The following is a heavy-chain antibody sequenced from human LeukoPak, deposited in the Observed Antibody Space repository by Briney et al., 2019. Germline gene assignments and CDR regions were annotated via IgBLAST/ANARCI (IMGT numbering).Heavy chain of an antibody. CDR2: ISGSGGST. CDR3: AKGFLGGSGSYVDY. D-gene: IGHD3-10*01. J-gene: IGHJ4*02. V-gene: IGHV3-23*01. CDR1: GFTFSSYA. Sequence: GGSLRLSCAASGFTFSSYAMSWVRQAPGKGLEWVSAISGSGGSTYYADSVRGRFTISRDNSKNTLYLQMNSLRAEDTAVYYCAKGFLGGSGSYVDYWGQGTLVTVSS.